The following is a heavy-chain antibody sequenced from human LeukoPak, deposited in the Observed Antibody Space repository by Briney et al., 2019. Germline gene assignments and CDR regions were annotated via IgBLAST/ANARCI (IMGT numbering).Heavy chain of an antibody. V-gene: IGHV3-30-3*01. J-gene: IGHJ6*03. Sequence: GGSLRLSCAASGFTFSSYAMHWVRQAPGKGLEWVAVISYDGSNKYYADSVKGRFTISRDNSKNTLYLQMNSLRAEDTAVYYCARDYSSGYYYVSYYYYYMDVWGKGTTVTVSS. CDR1: GFTFSSYA. CDR3: ARDYSSGYYYVSYYYYYMDV. D-gene: IGHD3-22*01. CDR2: ISYDGSNK.